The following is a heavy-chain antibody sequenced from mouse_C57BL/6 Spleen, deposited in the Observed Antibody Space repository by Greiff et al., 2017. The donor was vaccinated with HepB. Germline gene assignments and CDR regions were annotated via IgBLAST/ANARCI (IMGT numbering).Heavy chain of an antibody. CDR2: IDPSDSYT. V-gene: IGHV1-59*01. CDR1: GYTFTSYW. Sequence: QVQLQQPGAELVRPGTSVKLSCKASGYTFTSYWMHWVKQRPGQGLEWIGVIDPSDSYTNYNQKFKGKATLTVDTSSSTAYMQLSSLTSEDSAVYYCARSGSSHWYFDGWGTGTTVTVSS. D-gene: IGHD1-1*01. CDR3: ARSGSSHWYFDG. J-gene: IGHJ1*03.